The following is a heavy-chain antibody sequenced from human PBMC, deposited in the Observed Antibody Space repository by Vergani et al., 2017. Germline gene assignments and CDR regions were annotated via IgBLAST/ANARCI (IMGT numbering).Heavy chain of an antibody. Sequence: EVQLVESGGGLVKPGGSLRLSCAASGFTFINAWMTWVRQAPGKGLEWVGRIKSKTDGGTTYYAAPVKGKFTISRDDSKNTLYLQMNSLKTEDTAVYYCASYGLTMVRGVTNYYYYYGMDVWGQGTTVTVSS. CDR1: GFTFINAW. CDR2: IKSKTDGGTT. CDR3: ASYGLTMVRGVTNYYYYYGMDV. V-gene: IGHV3-15*01. D-gene: IGHD3-10*01. J-gene: IGHJ6*02.